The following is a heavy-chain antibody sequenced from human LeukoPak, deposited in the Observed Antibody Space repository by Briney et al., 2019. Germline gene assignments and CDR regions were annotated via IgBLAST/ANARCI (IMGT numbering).Heavy chain of an antibody. CDR1: GGSISSYY. D-gene: IGHD6-13*01. J-gene: IGHJ4*02. V-gene: IGHV4-59*01. Sequence: SETLSLTCTVSGGSISSYYWSWIRQPPGKGLEWVGYIYYSGSTNYNPSLKSRVTISVDTSKNQFSLELSSVTAADTAVYYCAREGGSWIDYWGQGTLVTVSS. CDR3: AREGGSWIDY. CDR2: IYYSGST.